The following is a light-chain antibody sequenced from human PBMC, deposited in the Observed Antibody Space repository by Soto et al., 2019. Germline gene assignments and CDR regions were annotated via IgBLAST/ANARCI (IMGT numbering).Light chain of an antibody. V-gene: IGKV3-20*01. CDR1: QSFSSSY. J-gene: IGKJ2*01. CDR2: GAS. CDR3: QQYGSTPGST. Sequence: EIVLTQSPGTLSLSPGERATISCRASQSFSSSYFAWYQQKPGQDPSLLIYGASSRATAIPASFTGSGSGTAFTLPISRREPEDFAVYYCQQYGSTPGSTFGQGTKLEIK.